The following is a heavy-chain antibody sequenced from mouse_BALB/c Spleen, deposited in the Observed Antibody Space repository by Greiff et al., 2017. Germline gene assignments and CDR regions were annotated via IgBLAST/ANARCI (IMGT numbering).Heavy chain of an antibody. Sequence: QVQLQQPGAELVKPGASVKMSCKASGYTFTSYWMHWVKQRPGQGLEWIGVIDPSDSYTSYNQKFKGKATLTVDTSSSTAYMQLSSLTSEDSAVYYCTVSAYYGLDYWGQGTTLTVSS. J-gene: IGHJ2*01. CDR1: GYTFTSYW. D-gene: IGHD2-10*01. CDR2: IDPSDSYT. CDR3: TVSAYYGLDY. V-gene: IGHV1S127*01.